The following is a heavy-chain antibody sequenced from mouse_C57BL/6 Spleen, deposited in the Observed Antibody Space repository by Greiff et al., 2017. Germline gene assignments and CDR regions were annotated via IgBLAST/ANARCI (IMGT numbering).Heavy chain of an antibody. D-gene: IGHD1-1*01. CDR2: INPSTGGT. CDR1: GYSFTGYY. J-gene: IGHJ1*03. V-gene: IGHV1-42*01. Sequence: EVQLQQSGPELVKPGASVKISCKASGYSFTGYYMNWVKQSPEKSLEWIGEINPSTGGTTYNQKFKAKATLTVDKSSSTAYMQLKSLTSEDSAVXYCARSGTTVASSWYFDVWGTGTTVTVSS. CDR3: ARSGTTVASSWYFDV.